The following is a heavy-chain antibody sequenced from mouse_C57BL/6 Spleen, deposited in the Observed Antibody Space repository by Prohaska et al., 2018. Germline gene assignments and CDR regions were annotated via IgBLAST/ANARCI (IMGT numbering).Heavy chain of an antibody. V-gene: IGHV11-2*01. CDR2: INSDGSAI. Sequence: EVQLLETGGGLVQPGGSRGLSCEGSGFTFSGFWMSWVRQTPGKTLEWIGDINSDGSAINYAPSIKDRFTIFRDNDKSTLYLQMSNVRSEDTATYFCMRYGNEWYFDVWGTGTTVTVSS. CDR3: MRYGNEWYFDV. J-gene: IGHJ1*03. CDR1: GFTFSGFW. D-gene: IGHD2-1*01.